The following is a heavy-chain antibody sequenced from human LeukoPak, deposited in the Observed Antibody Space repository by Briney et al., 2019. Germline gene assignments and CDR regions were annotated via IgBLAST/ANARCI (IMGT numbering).Heavy chain of an antibody. Sequence: GASVKVSCKASGGTFSSYAISWVRQAPGQGLEWMGGIIPIIGTANYAQKFQGRVTVTMDESTRTAYMELSSLRSEDTAMYYFARGAPTPYMTWGQGTLVTVSS. D-gene: IGHD3-16*01. CDR1: GGTFSSYA. CDR3: ARGAPTPYMT. V-gene: IGHV1-69*05. J-gene: IGHJ5*02. CDR2: IIPIIGTA.